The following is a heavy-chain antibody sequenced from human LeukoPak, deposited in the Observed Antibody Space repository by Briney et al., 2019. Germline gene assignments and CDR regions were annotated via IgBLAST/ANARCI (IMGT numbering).Heavy chain of an antibody. CDR3: ARDYGSGFGGYYYYYYMDV. J-gene: IGHJ6*03. CDR2: IYTSGST. Sequence: SETLSLTCTVSGGSISSYYWSWIRQPAGKGLEWIGRIYTSGSTNYNHSLKSRVTLSVDPTKNQFSLKLSSVTAADTAVYYCARDYGSGFGGYYYYYYMDVWGKGTTVTVSS. D-gene: IGHD6-19*01. CDR1: GGSISSYY. V-gene: IGHV4-4*07.